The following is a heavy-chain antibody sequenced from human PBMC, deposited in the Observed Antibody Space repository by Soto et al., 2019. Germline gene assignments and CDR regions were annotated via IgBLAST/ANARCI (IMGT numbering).Heavy chain of an antibody. Sequence: GTSVKVSCKACGDSFRNYAIHCVRQAPGQRLEWMGWINAGNGNTKSSQKFQGRVTITRDTSASTAYMELSSLRSEDTAVYYCARGSPPTFDYWGQGTLVTVSS. CDR3: ARGSPPTFDY. CDR2: INAGNGNT. CDR1: GDSFRNYA. J-gene: IGHJ4*02. V-gene: IGHV1-3*01. D-gene: IGHD1-26*01.